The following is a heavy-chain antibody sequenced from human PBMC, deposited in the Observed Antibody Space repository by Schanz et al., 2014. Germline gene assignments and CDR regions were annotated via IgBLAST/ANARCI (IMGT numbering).Heavy chain of an antibody. CDR2: IDPSESYT. J-gene: IGHJ4*02. V-gene: IGHV5-10-1*03. CDR3: ARYLGGTNRNFDV. CDR1: GYSFTRYW. D-gene: IGHD3-10*01. Sequence: EVQLVQSGAEVKKPGESLRISCTGSGYSFTRYWISWVRQMPGKGLEWVGRIDPSESYTNYGPSFQGHVSISVDRSISSVYLQWSSLKASDTAMYYCARYLGGTNRNFDVWGQGTLVTVSS.